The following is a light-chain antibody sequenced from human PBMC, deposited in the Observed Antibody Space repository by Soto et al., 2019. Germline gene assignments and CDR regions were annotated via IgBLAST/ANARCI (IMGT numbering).Light chain of an antibody. V-gene: IGKV1-39*01. Sequence: DIQMTQSPSSLSASVGDRVTLTCRASESVASHLNWYQQKPGKAPQRLIYAGSSWQNRVPSRFLGGGSGTDFTLTISNLQPEDFATYYCQQTYSTLSITFGQGTRLDIK. CDR2: AGS. J-gene: IGKJ5*01. CDR1: ESVASH. CDR3: QQTYSTLSIT.